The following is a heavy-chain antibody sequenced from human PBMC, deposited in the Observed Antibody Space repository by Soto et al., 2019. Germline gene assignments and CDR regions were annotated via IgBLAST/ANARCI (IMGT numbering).Heavy chain of an antibody. J-gene: IGHJ4*02. V-gene: IGHV3-7*05. Sequence: ESGGGLVQPGGSLRLSCAASGFTFSSYWMSWVRQAPGKGLEWVANIKQDGSEKYYVDSVKGRFTISRDNAKNSLYLQMNSLRAEDTAVYYCARRGGSSSWYFDYWGQGTLVTVSS. CDR1: GFTFSSYW. CDR2: IKQDGSEK. D-gene: IGHD6-13*01. CDR3: ARRGGSSSWYFDY.